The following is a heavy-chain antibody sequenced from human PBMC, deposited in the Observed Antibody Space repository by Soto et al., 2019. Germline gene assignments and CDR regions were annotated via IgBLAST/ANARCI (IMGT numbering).Heavy chain of an antibody. J-gene: IGHJ4*02. Sequence: HPSETLSLTCTVSGGSISSSSYYWGWIRQPPGKGLEWVATIMSNGEGTYYPDSMKGRFTISRDNSKNMVYLQMNSLRAEDTAIYYCAKDLDTTVFNFDYWGQGTLVTVSS. CDR2: IMSNGEGT. D-gene: IGHD5-18*01. V-gene: IGHV3-23*01. CDR3: AKDLDTTVFNFDY. CDR1: GGSISSSSYY.